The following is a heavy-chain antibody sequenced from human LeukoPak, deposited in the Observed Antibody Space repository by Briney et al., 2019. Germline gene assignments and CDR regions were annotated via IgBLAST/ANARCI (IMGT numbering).Heavy chain of an antibody. J-gene: IGHJ4*02. CDR2: IFFSGNT. CDR1: GGSISTFY. CDR3: ARAYDASGSRIEY. D-gene: IGHD3-22*01. V-gene: IGHV4-59*01. Sequence: SETLSLTCTVSGGSISTFYWSWIRQPPGKGLEWIGFIFFSGNTNYNPSLKSRVTISVDTSKNQFSLKLSSVTAADTAVYYCARAYDASGSRIEYRGQGTLVTVSA.